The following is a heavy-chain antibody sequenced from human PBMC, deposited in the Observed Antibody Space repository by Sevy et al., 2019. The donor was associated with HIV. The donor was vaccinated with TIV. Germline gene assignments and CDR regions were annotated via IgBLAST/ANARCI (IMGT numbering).Heavy chain of an antibody. CDR3: ARGPRGNYVFDY. CDR2: IRSKGYGGTT. J-gene: IGHJ4*02. D-gene: IGHD4-4*01. V-gene: IGHV3-49*03. Sequence: GGSLRLSCTASGFTFGDYAMSWFRQAPGKGLEWVGFIRSKGYGGTTEYAASVKGRFTISGDDSKSIAYVQMNSLKTEDTAVYYCARGPRGNYVFDYWGQGTLVTVSS. CDR1: GFTFGDYA.